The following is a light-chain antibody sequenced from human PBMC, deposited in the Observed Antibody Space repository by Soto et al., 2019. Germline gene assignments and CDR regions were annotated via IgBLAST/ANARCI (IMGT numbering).Light chain of an antibody. CDR1: SSDVGGYNY. Sequence: QSALTQPASVSGSPGQSITISCTGTSSDVGGYNYVSWYQQHPGKAPKLMIYDVSNRPSGVSNRFSGSKSGNTASLTISGLQAEDEDDYYCSSYTSSSPIDKVFGGGTKLTVL. J-gene: IGLJ2*01. CDR2: DVS. CDR3: SSYTSSSPIDKV. V-gene: IGLV2-14*01.